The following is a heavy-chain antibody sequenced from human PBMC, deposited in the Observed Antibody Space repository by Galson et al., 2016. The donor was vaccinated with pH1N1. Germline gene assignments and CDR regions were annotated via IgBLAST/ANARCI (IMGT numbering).Heavy chain of an antibody. CDR3: AKVAGYFSGWYDY. CDR1: GFTFDDYA. Sequence: SLRLSCAASGFTFDDYAMHWVRQGPGKGLEWVSGISWNSGSIGYADSVKGRFTISRDNAKNSLYLQMISLRAEDTALYYCAKVAGYFSGWYDYWGPGTLVTVSS. D-gene: IGHD6-19*01. V-gene: IGHV3-9*01. CDR2: ISWNSGSI. J-gene: IGHJ4*02.